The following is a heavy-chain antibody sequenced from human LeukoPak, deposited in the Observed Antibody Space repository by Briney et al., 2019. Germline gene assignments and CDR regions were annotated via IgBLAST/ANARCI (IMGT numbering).Heavy chain of an antibody. J-gene: IGHJ4*02. CDR2: IKQDGSEK. V-gene: IGHV3-7*03. CDR3: ATGRQCGY. Sequence: GGSLRLSCAVSGFTFSIYWMICVPNASGKGLEWVANIKQDGSEKYYVDSVKGRFTISRDNAKNSLFLQMNSLRAEDTAVYYCATGRQCGYWGQGTLVTVSS. CDR1: GFTFSIYW. D-gene: IGHD4-11*01.